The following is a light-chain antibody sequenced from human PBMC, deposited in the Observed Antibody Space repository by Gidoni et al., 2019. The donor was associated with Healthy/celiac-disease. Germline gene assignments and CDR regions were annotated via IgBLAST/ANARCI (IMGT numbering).Light chain of an antibody. CDR3: CSYAGSSTLV. CDR1: SSDVGSYNL. CDR2: EVS. J-gene: IGLJ3*02. Sequence: QSALTQPAPVSGSPGQSITLSCTGTSSDVGSYNLFSWYQQHPGKAPKLMIYEVSKRPSGVSNRFSGSKSGNTASLTISGLQAEDEADYYCCSYAGSSTLVFGGGTKLTVL. V-gene: IGLV2-23*02.